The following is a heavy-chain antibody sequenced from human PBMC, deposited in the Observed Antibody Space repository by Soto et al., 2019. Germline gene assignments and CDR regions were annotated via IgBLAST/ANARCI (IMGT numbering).Heavy chain of an antibody. CDR3: ARETNKLDC. Sequence: GGSLRLSCAASGFTFSSYEMNWVRQAPGKGLEWVSYVSSSGSTIYYADSVKGRFTISRDNAKNSLYLQMNSPRAEDTAVYYCARETNKLDCWGQGTLVTVSS. J-gene: IGHJ4*02. CDR1: GFTFSSYE. V-gene: IGHV3-48*03. CDR2: VSSSGSTI.